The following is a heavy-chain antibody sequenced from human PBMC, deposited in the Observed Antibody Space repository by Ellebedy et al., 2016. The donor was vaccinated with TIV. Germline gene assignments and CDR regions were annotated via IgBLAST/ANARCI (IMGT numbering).Heavy chain of an antibody. CDR3: AREISPLSGDAFDI. Sequence: ASVKVSXXASGYTFTGYYMHWVRQAPGQGLEWMGWINPNSGGTNYAQKFQGWVTMTRDTSISTAYMELSRLRSDDTAVYYCAREISPLSGDAFDIWGQGTMVTVSS. D-gene: IGHD3-10*01. CDR2: INPNSGGT. V-gene: IGHV1-2*04. CDR1: GYTFTGYY. J-gene: IGHJ3*02.